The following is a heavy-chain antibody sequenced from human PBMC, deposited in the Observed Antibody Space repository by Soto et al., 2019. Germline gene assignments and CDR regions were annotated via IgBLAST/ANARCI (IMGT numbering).Heavy chain of an antibody. V-gene: IGHV1-18*01. D-gene: IGHD2-15*01. J-gene: IGHJ5*02. Sequence: ASVKVSCKASGYSFRTHGISWVRQAPGQGLEWMGWISTYDDKTNFPQKFQGRITMTTDTSTSTAYMELRSLRSDDTAVYFCARDLGYCNSSGCFRNWFDPWGQGTLVTVSS. CDR3: ARDLGYCNSSGCFRNWFDP. CDR1: GYSFRTHG. CDR2: ISTYDDKT.